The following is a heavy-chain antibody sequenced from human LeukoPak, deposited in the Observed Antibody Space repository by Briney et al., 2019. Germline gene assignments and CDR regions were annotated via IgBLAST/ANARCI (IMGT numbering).Heavy chain of an antibody. CDR3: GKGLPAGGGDY. V-gene: IGHV3-23*01. CDR2: ISGSGGST. J-gene: IGHJ4*02. CDR1: GFTFSSYA. D-gene: IGHD2-15*01. Sequence: GGSLRLSCAASGFTFSSYAMSWVRQAPGKGLEWVSAISGSGGSTYYADSVKGRFTISRDNSKNTLYLQMNSLRAEDPGVYYCGKGLPAGGGDYWGQGTLVTVSS.